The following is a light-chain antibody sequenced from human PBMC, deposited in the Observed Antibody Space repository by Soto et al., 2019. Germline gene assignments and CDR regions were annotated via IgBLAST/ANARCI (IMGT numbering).Light chain of an antibody. CDR2: DTS. Sequence: QAVVTQEPSLTVSPGGTVTLTCDSSTGPVTSGHWPYWLQQKPGQAPRTLIYDTSKKHSWTPARFSGSLLGGKAALTLSGAQPEDEADYYCSSYTSSSVVFGGGTKLTVL. J-gene: IGLJ2*01. CDR3: SSYTSSSVV. CDR1: TGPVTSGHW. V-gene: IGLV7-46*01.